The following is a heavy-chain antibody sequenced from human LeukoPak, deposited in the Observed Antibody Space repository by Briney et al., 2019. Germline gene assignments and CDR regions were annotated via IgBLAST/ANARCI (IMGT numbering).Heavy chain of an antibody. J-gene: IGHJ6*03. CDR1: GGSISSYY. D-gene: IGHD6-6*01. CDR3: ARGPPIIAAREKGYYYYYMDV. CDR2: IYTSGST. Sequence: SEILSLTCTVSGGSISSYYWSWIRQPAGKGLEWIGRIYTSGSTNYNPSLKSRVTMSVDTSKNQFSLKLSSVTAADTAVYYCARGPPIIAAREKGYYYYYMDVWGKGTTVTVSS. V-gene: IGHV4-4*07.